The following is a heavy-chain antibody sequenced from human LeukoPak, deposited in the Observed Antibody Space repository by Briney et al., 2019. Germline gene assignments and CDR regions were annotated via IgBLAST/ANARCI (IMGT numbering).Heavy chain of an antibody. D-gene: IGHD3/OR15-3a*01. CDR1: GVSISSSNSY. CDR2: IYYSGNT. CDR3: ARQTGSGLFILP. V-gene: IGHV4-39*01. Sequence: SETLSLTCTVSGVSISSSNSYWGWIRQPPGKGLEWIGGIYYSGNTYYNASLKGQVSISIDTSKNQFSLRLTSVTAADTAVYYCARQTGSGLFILPGGQGTLVTVSS. J-gene: IGHJ4*02.